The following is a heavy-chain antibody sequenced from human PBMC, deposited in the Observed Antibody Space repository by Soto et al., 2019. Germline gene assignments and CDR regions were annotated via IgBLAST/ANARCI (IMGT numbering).Heavy chain of an antibody. Sequence: EVVLVESGGGLVQPGGSLRLSCVASGFTFDDFAINWVRQAPGKGLQWVSGISWNGETPAYGDSVKGRFIISRDNARNSLYLQMNSLRTEDTSVYFCARVQTRIAYRDYSMDVWGKGTTVTVS. CDR1: GFTFDDFA. V-gene: IGHV3-9*01. CDR3: ARVQTRIAYRDYSMDV. CDR2: ISWNGETP. D-gene: IGHD3-16*01. J-gene: IGHJ6*03.